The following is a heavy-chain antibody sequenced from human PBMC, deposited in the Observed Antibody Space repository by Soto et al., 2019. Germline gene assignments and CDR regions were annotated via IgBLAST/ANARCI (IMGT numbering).Heavy chain of an antibody. CDR2: IKSKTDGGTT. V-gene: IGHV3-15*07. CDR1: GFTFSNAW. J-gene: IGHJ6*02. D-gene: IGHD4-17*01. CDR3: TTRTTLYGVVYYYGMDV. Sequence: LRLSCAASGFTFSNAWMNWVRQAPGKGLEWVGRIKSKTDGGTTDYAAPVKGRFTISRDDSKNTLYLQMNSLKTEDTAVYYCTTRTTLYGVVYYYGMDVWGQGTTVTVS.